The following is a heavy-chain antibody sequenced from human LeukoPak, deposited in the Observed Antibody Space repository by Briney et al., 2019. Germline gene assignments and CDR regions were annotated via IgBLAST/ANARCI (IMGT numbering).Heavy chain of an antibody. Sequence: SETLSLTCTVSGGSISNYYWSWIRQPPGKGLEWIGYIYQSGSTDYNPSLKSRVTISVDTSKNQLSLKLTSVTAADTAVYYCARWDDSAWGFGNWGPGTLVTVSS. V-gene: IGHV4-59*08. J-gene: IGHJ4*02. D-gene: IGHD6-19*01. CDR1: GGSISNYY. CDR2: IYQSGST. CDR3: ARWDDSAWGFGN.